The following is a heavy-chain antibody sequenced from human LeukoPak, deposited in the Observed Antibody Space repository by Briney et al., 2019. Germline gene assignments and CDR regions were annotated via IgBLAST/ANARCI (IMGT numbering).Heavy chain of an antibody. CDR1: GDSVSSKNGA. CDR2: TYYRSKWYN. Sequence: SQTLSLTCVVSGDSVSSKNGAWNWIRQSPSRGLEWLGRTYYRSKWYNDYAESMEGRMTLSQDTSKNQYSLHLNSVTPDDTAVYYCARDFGTTGWHTFDYWGQGTLVTVSS. D-gene: IGHD6-19*01. CDR3: ARDFGTTGWHTFDY. J-gene: IGHJ4*02. V-gene: IGHV6-1*01.